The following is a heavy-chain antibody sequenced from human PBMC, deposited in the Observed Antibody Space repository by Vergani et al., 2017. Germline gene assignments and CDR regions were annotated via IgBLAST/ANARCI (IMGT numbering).Heavy chain of an antibody. V-gene: IGHV1-46*01. CDR2: INPIGGSK. Sequence: QVQLVQSGAEVKKPGASVKVSCKASGYPFTSYYMHWVRQAPGQGLEWMGIINPIGGSKSYAQKFQGRVTMTRDTSTSTVYMELSSLRSEDTAVYYCARVRDSSGYYHYYGMDVWGQGTTVTVSS. CDR1: GYPFTSYY. D-gene: IGHD3-22*01. CDR3: ARVRDSSGYYHYYGMDV. J-gene: IGHJ6*02.